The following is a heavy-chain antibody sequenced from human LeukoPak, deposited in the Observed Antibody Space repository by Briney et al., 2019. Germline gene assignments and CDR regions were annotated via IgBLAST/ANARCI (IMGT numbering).Heavy chain of an antibody. CDR2: ISGSGGST. D-gene: IGHD3-22*01. CDR3: AKDRPRARYDSSGYYYALDY. Sequence: PGGSLRLSCAASGFTFSSYAMSWVRQAPGKGLEWVSAISGSGGSTYYADSVKGRFTISRDNSKNTLYLQMNSLRAEDTAVYYCAKDRPRARYDSSGYYYALDYWGQGTLVTVSS. CDR1: GFTFSSYA. V-gene: IGHV3-23*01. J-gene: IGHJ4*02.